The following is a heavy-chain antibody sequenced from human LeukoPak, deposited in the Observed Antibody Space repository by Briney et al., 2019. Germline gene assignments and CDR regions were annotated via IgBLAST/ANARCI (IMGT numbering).Heavy chain of an antibody. Sequence: GGSLRLSCTASGFTFGDYAMSWFRQAPGKGLEWVSFIRSKVYGETIEYAASVKGRFTISRDDSKSIAYLQMNILKTEDTAVYYCPSNPDSSGYLPDSWGQGTLVTVSS. CDR3: PSNPDSSGYLPDS. J-gene: IGHJ4*02. CDR1: GFTFGDYA. V-gene: IGHV3-49*03. CDR2: IRSKVYGETI. D-gene: IGHD3-22*01.